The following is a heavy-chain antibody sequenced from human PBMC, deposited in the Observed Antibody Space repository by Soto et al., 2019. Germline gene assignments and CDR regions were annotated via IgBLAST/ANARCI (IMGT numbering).Heavy chain of an antibody. D-gene: IGHD2-2*01. CDR3: TRGSYCGTTSCFLPKYYFDMDD. CDR1: GFTFTNFA. V-gene: IGHV3-23*01. Sequence: GGSLRLSCAASGFTFTNFAMSWVRQAPGKGLEWVAYIGGRDGTILYADSVKGRFAISRDNSKNTLYLQANSLRAEDTAVYYCTRGSYCGTTSCFLPKYYFDMDDWGRGTTVTVSS. CDR2: IGGRDGTI. J-gene: IGHJ6*03.